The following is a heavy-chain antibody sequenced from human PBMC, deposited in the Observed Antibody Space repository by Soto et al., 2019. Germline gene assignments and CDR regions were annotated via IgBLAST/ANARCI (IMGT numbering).Heavy chain of an antibody. CDR1: GYTLTELS. CDR3: ATGPTVECYGDCSFDY. D-gene: IGHD2-21*02. Sequence: ASVKVSCKVSGYTLTELSMHWVRQAPGKGLEWMGGFDPEDGETIYTQKFQGRVTMTEDTSTDTAYMELSSLRSEDTAVYYCATGPTVECYGDCSFDYWGQGTLVTVSS. CDR2: FDPEDGET. J-gene: IGHJ4*02. V-gene: IGHV1-24*01.